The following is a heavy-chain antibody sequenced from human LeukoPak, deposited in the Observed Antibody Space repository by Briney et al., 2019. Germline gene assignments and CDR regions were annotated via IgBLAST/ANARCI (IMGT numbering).Heavy chain of an antibody. CDR2: IYHSGST. J-gene: IGHJ4*02. V-gene: IGHV4-38-2*01. D-gene: IGHD5-18*01. CDR3: ARGAAGYSYRIDY. CDR1: GYSISSVYY. Sequence: PSETLSLTCAVSGYSISSVYYLGWIRQPPGKGLEWIGSIYHSGSTYYNPSLKSRVTISVDTSKNQFSLKLSSVTAADTAVYYCARGAAGYSYRIDYWGQGTLVTVSS.